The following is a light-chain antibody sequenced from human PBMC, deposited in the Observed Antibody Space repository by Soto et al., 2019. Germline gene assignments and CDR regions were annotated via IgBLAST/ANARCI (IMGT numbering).Light chain of an antibody. CDR2: EVS. J-gene: IGLJ3*02. V-gene: IGLV2-14*01. Sequence: QSALTQPASVSGSPGQSITISCTGTTSDVGDYNYVSWYQQHPGKAPKLMIYEVSNRPSGVSNRFSGSKSGNTASLTISGLQAEDEADYYCSSYTANNTRVFGGGTQLTVL. CDR3: SSYTANNTRV. CDR1: TSDVGDYNY.